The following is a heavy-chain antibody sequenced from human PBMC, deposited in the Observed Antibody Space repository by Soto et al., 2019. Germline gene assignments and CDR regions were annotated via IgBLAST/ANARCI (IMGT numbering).Heavy chain of an antibody. J-gene: IGHJ6*02. CDR1: GGSISRYY. CDR3: ARDLWGYCGTDCYPLDV. V-gene: IGHV4-59*01. Sequence: PSETLSLTCTVSGGSISRYYWSWIRQPPGKGLDWFWYLYNTGSTVYNPSFKSRVTISVDTSKNQFSLKLNSVTAADTAVYYCARDLWGYCGTDCYPLDVWGQGTTVTVLL. D-gene: IGHD2-21*02. CDR2: LYNTGST.